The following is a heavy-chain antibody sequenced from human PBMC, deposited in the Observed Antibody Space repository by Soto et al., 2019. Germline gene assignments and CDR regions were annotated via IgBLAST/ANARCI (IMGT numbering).Heavy chain of an antibody. V-gene: IGHV4-34*01. Sequence: QVQLQQWGAGLLKPSETLSLTCAVYGGSFSGYYWSWIRQPPGKGLEWIGEINHSGSTNYNPSLKSRVTISVDTSKNQFSLQLSCVTAADTAVYYCARGGRQGLRSPAFDYWGQGTLVTVSS. D-gene: IGHD5-12*01. CDR2: INHSGST. CDR3: ARGGRQGLRSPAFDY. J-gene: IGHJ4*02. CDR1: GGSFSGYY.